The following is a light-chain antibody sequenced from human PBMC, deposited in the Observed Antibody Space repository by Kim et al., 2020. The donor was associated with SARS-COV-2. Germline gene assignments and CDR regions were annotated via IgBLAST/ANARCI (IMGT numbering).Light chain of an antibody. J-gene: IGLJ3*02. V-gene: IGLV3-1*01. Sequence: VSPVQTASITCSGDKLGDKYACWYQQKPGQSPVLVIYQDSKRPSGIPERFSGSNSGNTATLTISGTQAMDEADYYCQAWDSSTAQVFGGGTQLTVL. CDR1: KLGDKY. CDR3: QAWDSSTAQV. CDR2: QDS.